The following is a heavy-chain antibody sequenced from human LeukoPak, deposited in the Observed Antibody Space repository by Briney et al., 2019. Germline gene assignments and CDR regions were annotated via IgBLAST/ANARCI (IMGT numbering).Heavy chain of an antibody. D-gene: IGHD3-22*01. V-gene: IGHV1-18*01. J-gene: IGHJ4*02. CDR3: ARAGGDSSGYFDY. CDR2: ISAYNGNT. CDR1: GYTFTSYG. Sequence: GASVEFACKASGYTFTSYGMSCVRQAPGQGLECRGWISAYNGNTNYAQKLQGRVTMTTDTSTSTAYMELRSLRSDDTAVYYCARAGGDSSGYFDYWGQGTLVTVSS.